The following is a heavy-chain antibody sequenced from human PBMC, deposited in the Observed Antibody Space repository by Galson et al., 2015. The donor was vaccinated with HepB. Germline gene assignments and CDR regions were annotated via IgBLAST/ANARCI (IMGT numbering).Heavy chain of an antibody. CDR1: GFTFSSYS. D-gene: IGHD2-2*01. CDR2: ISSSSSTI. Sequence: SLRLSCAASGFTFSSYSMNWVRQAPGKGLEWVSYISSSSSTIYYADSVKGRFTISRDNAKNSLYLQMNSLRDEDTAVYYCARDLSYCSSTSCQGVDYFDYWGQGTLVTVSS. CDR3: ARDLSYCSSTSCQGVDYFDY. V-gene: IGHV3-48*02. J-gene: IGHJ4*02.